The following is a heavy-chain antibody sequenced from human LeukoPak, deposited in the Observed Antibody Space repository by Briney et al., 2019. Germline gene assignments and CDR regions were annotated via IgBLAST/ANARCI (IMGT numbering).Heavy chain of an antibody. CDR3: ARLGYSSSRNWFDP. J-gene: IGHJ5*02. Sequence: SETLSLTCTVSGGSISSSSYYWGRIRQPPGEGLEWIGSIYYSGSTYYNPSLNSRVTMSVDTSKNQFSLKLSSVTAADTAVYYCARLGYSSSRNWFDPWGQGTLVTVSS. D-gene: IGHD6-13*01. CDR2: IYYSGST. V-gene: IGHV4-39*01. CDR1: GGSISSSSYY.